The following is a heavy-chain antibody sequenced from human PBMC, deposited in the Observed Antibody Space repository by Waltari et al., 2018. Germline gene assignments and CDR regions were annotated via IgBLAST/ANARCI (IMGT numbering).Heavy chain of an antibody. Sequence: QLQLQESGPGLVKPSETLSLTCSVSGGSITSTSHYWGWIRQPPGQGLGWIGTMSYSGATYSSPSLKSRVTISRDTSKNQLSLKLGSVTAADTAVYYCATYIGASVGTAAFDVWGQGTMVTVSS. J-gene: IGHJ3*01. CDR2: MSYSGAT. D-gene: IGHD5-12*01. CDR1: GGSITSTSHY. V-gene: IGHV4-39*01. CDR3: ATYIGASVGTAAFDV.